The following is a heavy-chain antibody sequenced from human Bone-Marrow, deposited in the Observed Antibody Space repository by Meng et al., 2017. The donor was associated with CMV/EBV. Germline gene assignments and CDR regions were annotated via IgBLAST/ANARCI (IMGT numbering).Heavy chain of an antibody. CDR2: IGLSSATI. CDR1: GFTFSTCS. Sequence: GESLKISCAASGFTFSTCSMNWVRQAPGKGLEWVSYIGLSSATIYYADSVRGRFTISRDNAKNSLYLQMNSLRAEDTAVYFCAREDYNDLPGRSGAFDIWGQGTMVTVSS. V-gene: IGHV3-48*04. CDR3: AREDYNDLPGRSGAFDI. J-gene: IGHJ3*02. D-gene: IGHD3-10*01.